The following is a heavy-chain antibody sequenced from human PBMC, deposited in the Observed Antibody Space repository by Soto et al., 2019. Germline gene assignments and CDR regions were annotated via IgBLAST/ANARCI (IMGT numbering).Heavy chain of an antibody. Sequence: WASVKVSCKVSGYTLTELSMHWVRQAPGKGLEWMGGFDPEDGETIYAQKFQGRVTMTEDTSTDTAYMELSSLRSEDKAVYYCATARRFLEWPDFDYWGKGTLVTVSS. D-gene: IGHD3-3*01. V-gene: IGHV1-24*01. J-gene: IGHJ4*02. CDR1: GYTLTELS. CDR3: ATARRFLEWPDFDY. CDR2: FDPEDGET.